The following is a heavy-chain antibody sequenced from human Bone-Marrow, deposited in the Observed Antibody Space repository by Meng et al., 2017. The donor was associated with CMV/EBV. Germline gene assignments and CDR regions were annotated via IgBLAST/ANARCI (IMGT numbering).Heavy chain of an antibody. V-gene: IGHV3-73*01. CDR2: IRSKANSYAT. J-gene: IGHJ6*02. D-gene: IGHD3-10*01. Sequence: GESLKISCAASGFTFSSYAMSWVRQASGKGLEWVGRIRSKANSYATAYAASVKGRFTISRDDSKNTAYLQMNSLKTEDTAVYYCTRITMVRGVITTRSGMDVWGQGTTVTVSS. CDR3: TRITMVRGVITTRSGMDV. CDR1: GFTFSSYA.